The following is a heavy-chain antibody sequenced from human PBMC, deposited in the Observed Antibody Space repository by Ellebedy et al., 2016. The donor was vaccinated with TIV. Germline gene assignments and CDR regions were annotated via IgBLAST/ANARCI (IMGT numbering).Heavy chain of an antibody. CDR2: INPGDGTT. Sequence: AASVKVSCKASGYTFTRYYFMHWVRQAPGQGLEWMGIINPGDGTTTYARKVQGRLTMTRDTSTSTFYMELGSLRSEDTAVYYCARGGRYSGSYNFDHWGQGSLVTVSS. CDR3: ARGGRYSGSYNFDH. J-gene: IGHJ4*02. V-gene: IGHV1-46*01. CDR1: GYTFTRYYF. D-gene: IGHD1-26*01.